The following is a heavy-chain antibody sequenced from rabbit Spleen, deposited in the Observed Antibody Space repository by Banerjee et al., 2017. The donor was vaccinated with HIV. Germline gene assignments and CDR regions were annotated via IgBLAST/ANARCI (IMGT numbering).Heavy chain of an antibody. CDR2: INVVTGKA. Sequence: QEQLVESGGGLVKPGASLTLTCEASGFPFSEKAVMCWVRQAPGKGLTWIACINVVTGKAVYASWAKGRFAFSRTSSTTVTLQMTSLTAADTATYFCARDLTNIISWNIGWWGPGTRVT. D-gene: IGHD1-1*01. CDR1: GFPFSEKAV. J-gene: IGHJ4*01. V-gene: IGHV1S45*01. CDR3: ARDLTNIISWNIGW.